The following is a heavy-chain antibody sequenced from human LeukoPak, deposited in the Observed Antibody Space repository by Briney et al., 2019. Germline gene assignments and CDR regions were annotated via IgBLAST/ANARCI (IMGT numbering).Heavy chain of an antibody. J-gene: IGHJ4*02. D-gene: IGHD6-13*01. CDR1: GCIFSSYG. Sequence: YPAGSLRLSCAASGCIFSSYGRHWVRQAPGKGLEWVAVIWYDGSNKYYVDSVKGRFTISRDNTKNTLYLQMNSLRGEDTAVYYCARGTSRIAAAGYIDYWGQGTLVTVSS. CDR2: IWYDGSNK. CDR3: ARGTSRIAAAGYIDY. V-gene: IGHV3-33*01.